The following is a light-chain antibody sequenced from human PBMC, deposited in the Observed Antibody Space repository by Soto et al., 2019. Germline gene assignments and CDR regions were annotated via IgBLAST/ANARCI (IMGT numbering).Light chain of an antibody. V-gene: IGLV2-14*01. J-gene: IGLJ1*01. CDR3: CSYTNSDTRV. Sequence: LTQPASVSGSPGQSIAISCTGTSSDIGAYDHVSWYQHHPGKAPKLIISEVNNRPSGVSTRFSGSKSDCTASLTISGLQAEDEADYYCCSYTNSDTRVFGTGTKVTVL. CDR1: SSDIGAYDH. CDR2: EVN.